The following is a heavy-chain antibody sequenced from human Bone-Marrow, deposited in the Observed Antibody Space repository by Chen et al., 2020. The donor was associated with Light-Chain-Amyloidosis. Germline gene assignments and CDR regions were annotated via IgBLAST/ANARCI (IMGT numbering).Heavy chain of an antibody. CDR2: IYPDDSDS. V-gene: IGHV5-51*01. CDR3: ARRRDGYNFDY. CDR1: GYTFPNYW. J-gene: IGHJ4*02. Sequence: EVQLEQSGPEVKKPGESLKISCKGSGYTFPNYWIGWVRQMPGKGLEWMGVIYPDDSDSRYSPSFEGQVAIYADMSITSAFLQWRSLKASDTAMYYCARRRDGYNFDYWGQGTLVTVSS. D-gene: IGHD5-12*01.